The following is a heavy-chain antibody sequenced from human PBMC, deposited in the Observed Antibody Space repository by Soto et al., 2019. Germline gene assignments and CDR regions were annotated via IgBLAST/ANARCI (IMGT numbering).Heavy chain of an antibody. V-gene: IGHV4-30-2*01. CDR3: ARGPRFDY. Sequence: SETLSLTCSVAGGSISSGGYSWSWIRQPPGKSLEWIGYIYHSGSTYYNPSLKRRVTISVDRSKNQFSLRLSSVIAADTAAYYCARGPRFDYWGQGTLVTVAS. J-gene: IGHJ4*02. CDR2: IYHSGST. CDR1: GGSISSGGYS.